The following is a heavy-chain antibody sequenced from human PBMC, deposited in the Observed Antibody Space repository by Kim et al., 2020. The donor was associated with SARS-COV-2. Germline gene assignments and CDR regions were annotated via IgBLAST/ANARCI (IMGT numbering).Heavy chain of an antibody. J-gene: IGHJ3*01. CDR3: AAERPSGRHGFHV. CDR2: FRFDGISK. Sequence: GGSLRLSCAGSGITLSTYEMHWVRRAPNKGLEWVAVFRFDGISKHYSEPTRGRFTVSGDNSNNTVYLQMSSLRPEDTAIYYCAAERPSGRHGFHVWGQGTMVAVS. V-gene: IGHV3-30*02. D-gene: IGHD6-6*01. CDR1: GITLSTYE.